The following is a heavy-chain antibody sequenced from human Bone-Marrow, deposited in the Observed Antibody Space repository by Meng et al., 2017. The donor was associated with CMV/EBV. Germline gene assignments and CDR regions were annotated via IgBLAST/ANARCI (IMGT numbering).Heavy chain of an antibody. CDR3: ARVGRRWGSSWSTFRES. V-gene: IGHV4-31*03. D-gene: IGHD6-13*01. Sequence: SETLSLTCTVSGGSISSGGYYWSWIRQHPGKGLEWIGYIYYSGSTYYNPSLKSRVTISVDTSKNQFSLKLSSVTAADTAVYYCARVGRRWGSSWSTFRESWGQGTLVTVSS. CDR2: IYYSGST. J-gene: IGHJ4*02. CDR1: GGSISSGGYY.